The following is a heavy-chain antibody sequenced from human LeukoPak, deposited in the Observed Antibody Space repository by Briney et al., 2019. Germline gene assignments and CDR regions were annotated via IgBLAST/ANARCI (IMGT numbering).Heavy chain of an antibody. CDR2: IYYSGST. CDR3: ARDGSGSYSTVFDY. J-gene: IGHJ4*02. CDR1: GGSFSGYY. Sequence: SETLSLTCAVYGGSFSGYYWSWIRQPPGKGLEWIGYIYYSGSTNYNPSLKSRVTISVDTSKNQFSLKLSSVTAADTAVYYCARDGSGSYSTVFDYWGQGTLVTVSS. V-gene: IGHV4-59*01. D-gene: IGHD1-26*01.